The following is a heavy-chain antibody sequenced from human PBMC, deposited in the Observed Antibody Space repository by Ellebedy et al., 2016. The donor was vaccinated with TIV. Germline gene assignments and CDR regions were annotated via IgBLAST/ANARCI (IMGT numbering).Heavy chain of an antibody. J-gene: IGHJ6*02. CDR1: GDSVSTDIG. CDR2: TFYRSKWNN. D-gene: IGHD3-16*01. V-gene: IGHV6-1*01. Sequence: SETLSLTCVISGDSVSTDIGWNWIRQSPSSGLEWLGRTFYRSKWNNHYAVSLKSRITINPDTSKNQFSLQLNSVTPDDTAVYYCARGWFGSGMGVWGQGTTVTVSS. CDR3: ARGWFGSGMGV.